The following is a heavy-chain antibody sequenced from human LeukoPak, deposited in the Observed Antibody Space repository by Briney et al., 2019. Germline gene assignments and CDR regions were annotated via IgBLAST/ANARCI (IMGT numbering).Heavy chain of an antibody. J-gene: IGHJ4*02. CDR3: ARGGGYSSSWLALDY. V-gene: IGHV4-4*07. CDR2: IYTSGST. CDR1: GGSISSYY. Sequence: SETLSLTCTVSGGSISSYYWSWIRQPAGKGLEWIGRIYTSGSTNYNPSLKSRVTMSVDTSKNRFSLKLSSVTAADTAVYYCARGGGYSSSWLALDYWGQGTLVTVSS. D-gene: IGHD6-13*01.